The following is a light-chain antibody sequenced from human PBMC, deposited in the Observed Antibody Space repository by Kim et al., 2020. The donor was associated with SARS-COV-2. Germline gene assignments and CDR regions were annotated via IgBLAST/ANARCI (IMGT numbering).Light chain of an antibody. V-gene: IGKV1-13*02. CDR2: DAS. CDR1: QGISSA. J-gene: IGKJ5*01. Sequence: AIQLTQSPSSLSASVGDRVTITCRASQGISSALAWYQQKPGKAPNLLIYDASSLESGVPSRFSGSGSGTDFTLTISSLKPEDFATYYCQQFNSYPITFGQGTRLEIK. CDR3: QQFNSYPIT.